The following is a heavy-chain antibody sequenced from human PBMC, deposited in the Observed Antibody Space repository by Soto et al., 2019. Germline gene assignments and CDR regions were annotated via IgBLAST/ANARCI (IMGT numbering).Heavy chain of an antibody. CDR3: AKARRAGGNSAFYFDF. CDR2: ISATGGGT. J-gene: IGHJ4*02. D-gene: IGHD3-16*01. Sequence: GRSLRLSCAASVFKFSNYAMSWVRQSPGKGLEWVSLISATGGGTYYADSVKGRFTISRDNSHNTLYLQVHSLTAEDTAVYYCAKARRAGGNSAFYFDFWGQGAQVTVSS. V-gene: IGHV3-23*01. CDR1: VFKFSNYA.